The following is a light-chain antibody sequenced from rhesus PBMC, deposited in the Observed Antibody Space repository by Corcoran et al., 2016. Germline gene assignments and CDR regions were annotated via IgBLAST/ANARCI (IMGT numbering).Light chain of an antibody. CDR2: EVN. V-gene: IGLV2-32*02. Sequence: QAALTQSRSVSGSLGQSVIFSCTGTNSDVGKYNYVSWYQHYPDTAPKLIIYEVNKRPSGVSDRFSGSKSGNTAYLTISRLQADDEADYFCSSFAGSNTFYIFGGGTRLTVL. J-gene: IGLJ1*01. CDR3: SSFAGSNTFYI. CDR1: NSDVGKYNY.